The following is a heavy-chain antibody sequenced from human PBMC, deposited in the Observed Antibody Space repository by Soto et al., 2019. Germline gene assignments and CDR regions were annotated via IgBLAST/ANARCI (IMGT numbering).Heavy chain of an antibody. CDR1: GLSFGGYA. J-gene: IGHJ4*02. D-gene: IGHD3-22*01. CDR2: ISYDGSNK. CDR3: ARSYDSSGYYRFDY. Sequence: GGSLRLSCAASGLSFGGYAMHWVRQAPGKGLEWVAVISYDGSNKYYADSVKGRFTISRDNSKSTLYLQMNSLRAEDTAVYYCARSYDSSGYYRFDYWGQGTLVTVSS. V-gene: IGHV3-30-3*01.